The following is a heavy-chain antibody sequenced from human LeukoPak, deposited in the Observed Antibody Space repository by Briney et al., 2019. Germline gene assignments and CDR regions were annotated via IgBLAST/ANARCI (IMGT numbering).Heavy chain of an antibody. J-gene: IGHJ4*02. Sequence: GGSLRLSCVASGFDVNDNFMIWVRQAPGQGLEWVSSISSSSSYIYYADSVKGRFTISRDNAKNSLYLQMNSLRAEDTAVYYCARDGDSSSWYVRDFDYWGQGTLVTVSS. CDR2: ISSSSSYI. CDR3: ARDGDSSSWYVRDFDY. D-gene: IGHD6-13*01. CDR1: GFDVNDNF. V-gene: IGHV3-21*01.